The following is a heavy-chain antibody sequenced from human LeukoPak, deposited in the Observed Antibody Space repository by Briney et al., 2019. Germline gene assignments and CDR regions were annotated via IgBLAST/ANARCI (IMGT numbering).Heavy chain of an antibody. Sequence: SETLSLTCTVSGGSISSGSYYWRWLRQPAGTGREWIGRIYTSGSTNYTPSLKSRVTISVDTSKNQFSLKLSSVTAADTAVYYCARAITINFDYWGQGTLVTVSS. CDR3: ARAITINFDY. CDR2: IYTSGST. D-gene: IGHD3-3*01. CDR1: GGSISSGSYY. J-gene: IGHJ4*02. V-gene: IGHV4-61*02.